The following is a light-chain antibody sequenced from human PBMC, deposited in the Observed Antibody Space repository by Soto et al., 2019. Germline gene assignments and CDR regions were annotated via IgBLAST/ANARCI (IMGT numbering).Light chain of an antibody. CDR1: QDISNY. J-gene: IGKJ3*01. V-gene: IGKV1-33*01. CDR3: HRLERRPPS. Sequence: DIPMTQSPPSLSASVGDRVTITCRASQDISNYLNWYQQKLGKAPKLLIYDASNLETGVSSRFRRSGSGTIFTPTTVSLDLEDGATNNCHRLERRPPSYGPGTK. CDR2: DAS.